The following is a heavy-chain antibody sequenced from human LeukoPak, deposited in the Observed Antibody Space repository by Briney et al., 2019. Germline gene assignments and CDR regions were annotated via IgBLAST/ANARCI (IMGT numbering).Heavy chain of an antibody. J-gene: IGHJ4*02. Sequence: PGRSLRLSCAASGFTFSSYAMHWVRQAPGKGLEWVAVISYDGSNKYYADSVKGRFTISRDNSKNTLYLQINSLRAEDTAVYYCARASMVLYYFDYWGQGTLVTASS. V-gene: IGHV3-30*04. CDR2: ISYDGSNK. CDR1: GFTFSSYA. D-gene: IGHD2/OR15-2a*01. CDR3: ARASMVLYYFDY.